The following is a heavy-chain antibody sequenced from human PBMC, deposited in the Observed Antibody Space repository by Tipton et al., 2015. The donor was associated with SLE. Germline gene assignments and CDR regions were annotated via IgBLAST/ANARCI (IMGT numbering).Heavy chain of an antibody. CDR2: ISAGGSST. CDR3: AKDGNHHGSGSYGSWFDS. J-gene: IGHJ5*01. V-gene: IGHV3-23*01. CDR1: GFTFDKYA. D-gene: IGHD3-10*01. Sequence: GSLRLSCAASGFTFDKYAMSWVRQAPGKGLDWVSSISAGGSSTFYADSVKGRFTITRDNSDKTVYLQMDILTTEDTAVYYCAKDGNHHGSGSYGSWFDSWGQGTLVSVSS.